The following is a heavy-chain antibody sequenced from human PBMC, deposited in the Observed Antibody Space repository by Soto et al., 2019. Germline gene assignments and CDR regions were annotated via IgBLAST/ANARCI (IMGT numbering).Heavy chain of an antibody. CDR2: INPSGGST. D-gene: IGHD1-26*01. CDR1: GYTFTSYY. CDR3: ASGGSYRYFDY. V-gene: IGHV1-46*01. Sequence: QVQLVQSGAEVKKPGASVNVSCKASGYTFTSYYMHWVRQAPGQGLEWMGIINPSGGSTTYAQKFQVRVTMTRDTSTSTVYMELSSLRSEDTAVYYCASGGSYRYFDYWGQGTLVTVSS. J-gene: IGHJ4*02.